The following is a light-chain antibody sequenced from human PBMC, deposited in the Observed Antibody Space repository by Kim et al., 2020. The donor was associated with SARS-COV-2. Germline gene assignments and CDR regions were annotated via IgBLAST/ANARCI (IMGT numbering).Light chain of an antibody. CDR1: QSISTY. CDR3: QQSHTTPLLT. V-gene: IGKV1-39*01. Sequence: DIQMTQSPSSLAASVGDRVTIACRASQSISTYLIWYQQKAGKAPKLLIYAASSLQSGVPSRFSGSGSGTDFTLTISSLQPEDFATYYCQQSHTTPLLTFGGGTKVDIK. J-gene: IGKJ4*01. CDR2: AAS.